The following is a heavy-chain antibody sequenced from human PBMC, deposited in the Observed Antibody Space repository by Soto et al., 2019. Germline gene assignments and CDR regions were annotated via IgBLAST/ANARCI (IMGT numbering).Heavy chain of an antibody. CDR3: ARSPRASASPREYGKDV. D-gene: IGHD6-25*01. V-gene: IGHV5-51*01. J-gene: IGHJ6*02. CDR2: IYPGDSDT. CDR1: GYSFTSYW. Sequence: GESLKISCKGSGYSFTSYWIGWVRQMPGKGLEWMGIIYPGDSDTSYSPSFQGQVTIAADKSISTAYLQWSRLKASATAMYYCARSPRASASPREYGKDVWGQVTTGTASS.